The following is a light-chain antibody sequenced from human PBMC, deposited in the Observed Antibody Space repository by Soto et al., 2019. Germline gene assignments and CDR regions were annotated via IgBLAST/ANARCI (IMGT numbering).Light chain of an antibody. CDR2: DAS. J-gene: IGKJ4*01. V-gene: IGKV3-20*01. CDR1: QSVSSNY. Sequence: EIVLTQSPDILSLSPGERDTLSCRASQSVSSNYLVWFQQKPGQAPRLVIYDASTMATGIPDRFSGSGSGTDFTLTMSGLEPEDFAVYYCSQFGKAPLTFGGGTKVEIK. CDR3: SQFGKAPLT.